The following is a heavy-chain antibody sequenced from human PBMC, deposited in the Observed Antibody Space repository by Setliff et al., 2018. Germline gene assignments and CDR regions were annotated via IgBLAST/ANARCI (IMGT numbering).Heavy chain of an antibody. V-gene: IGHV4-39*01. D-gene: IGHD3-10*01. CDR2: VYYSGST. CDR1: GGSISGSSSF. J-gene: IGHJ6*03. CDR3: ARHVGSRGRGYNYYYYYMDV. Sequence: PSETLSLTCTVSGGSISGSSSFWGWIRQPTGKGMEWIGSVYYSGSTYYNPSLKSRVTISVDTSKNQFSLKLRSVTAADTAVYYCARHVGSRGRGYNYYYYYMDVWGKGTTVTVSS.